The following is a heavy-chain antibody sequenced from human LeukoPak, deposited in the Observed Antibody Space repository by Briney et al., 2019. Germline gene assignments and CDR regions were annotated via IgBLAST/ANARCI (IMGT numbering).Heavy chain of an antibody. CDR2: INDAGRT. CDR3: ARHRSRTRAFDY. V-gene: IGHV4-34*01. Sequence: SETLSLTCAVYGGSIRGYWWSWIRQPPGKGLEWIGEINDAGRTNYNPSPKSPVTISVDTSKNQFSLNLNSVTAADTAVYYCARHRSRTRAFDYWGQGTLVTVSS. J-gene: IGHJ4*02. D-gene: IGHD1-14*01. CDR1: GGSIRGYW.